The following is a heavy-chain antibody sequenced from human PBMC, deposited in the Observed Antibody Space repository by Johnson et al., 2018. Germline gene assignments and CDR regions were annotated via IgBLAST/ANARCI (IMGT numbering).Heavy chain of an antibody. Sequence: EVQLVESGGHLVQPGRSLRLSCTASGFTFGDYAMSWFRQAPGKGLEWVGFIRRKAYSGTTEYAASVKGRFTVSRDDSKSIAYLQMDSLKTEDTAVYYCARGSDRSGYFYYYMDVWGKGTTVTVSS. D-gene: IGHD6-19*01. CDR3: ARGSDRSGYFYYYMDV. J-gene: IGHJ6*03. CDR1: GFTFGDYA. CDR2: IRRKAYSGTT. V-gene: IGHV3-49*03.